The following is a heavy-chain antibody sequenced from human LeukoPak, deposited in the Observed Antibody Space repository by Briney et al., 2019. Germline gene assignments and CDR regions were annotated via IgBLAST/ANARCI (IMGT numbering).Heavy chain of an antibody. D-gene: IGHD5-24*01. CDR3: ASFVEMATTPQFDY. CDR2: INPNSGGT. J-gene: IGHJ4*02. V-gene: IGHV1-2*02. Sequence: ASVKVSCKASGYTFTGYYMHWVRQAPGQGLEWMGWINPNSGGTNYAQKFQGRVTMTRDTSISTAYMELSRLRSDDTAVYYCASFVEMATTPQFDYWGQGTLVTVSS. CDR1: GYTFTGYY.